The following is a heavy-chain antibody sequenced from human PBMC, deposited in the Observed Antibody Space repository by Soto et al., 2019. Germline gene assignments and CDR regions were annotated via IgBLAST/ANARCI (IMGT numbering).Heavy chain of an antibody. J-gene: IGHJ5*02. CDR3: ARGVALVVAALQEQTKSNWFDP. Sequence: GESLKISCKGSGYSFTTSWIGWVRQMPGKGLEWIGIIFPDDSDTRYSPSFQGHVTISVDKSISTAYLQWSGLKASDTAMYYCARGVALVVAALQEQTKSNWFDPWGQGTLVTVSS. CDR2: IFPDDSDT. V-gene: IGHV5-51*01. CDR1: GYSFTTSW. D-gene: IGHD2-15*01.